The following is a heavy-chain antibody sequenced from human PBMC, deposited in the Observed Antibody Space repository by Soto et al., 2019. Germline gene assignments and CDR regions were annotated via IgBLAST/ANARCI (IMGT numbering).Heavy chain of an antibody. D-gene: IGHD6-19*01. J-gene: IGHJ4*02. CDR2: INHSGST. Sequence: SETLSLTCAVYGGSFSGYYWSWIRQPPGKGLEWIGEINHSGSTNYNPSLKSRVPISVETSKNQFSLKLSSVTAADTAVYYCARGVKQWLVPFFFDYWGQGTLVTVSS. CDR1: GGSFSGYY. V-gene: IGHV4-34*01. CDR3: ARGVKQWLVPFFFDY.